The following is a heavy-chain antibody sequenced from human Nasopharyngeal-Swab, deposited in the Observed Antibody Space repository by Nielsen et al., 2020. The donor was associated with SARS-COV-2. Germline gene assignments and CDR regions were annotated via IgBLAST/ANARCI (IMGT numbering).Heavy chain of an antibody. Sequence: GGSLRLSCAASGFTFSNYGMHWVRQAPGKGLEWVAVIWYDGSNKYYAGSVKGRFTISRDNSKNTVYLQMSSLRGEDTAVYYCAAAPSGDYGGYWGQGTLVTVSS. J-gene: IGHJ4*02. D-gene: IGHD4-23*01. CDR2: IWYDGSNK. CDR3: AAAPSGDYGGY. V-gene: IGHV3-33*01. CDR1: GFTFSNYG.